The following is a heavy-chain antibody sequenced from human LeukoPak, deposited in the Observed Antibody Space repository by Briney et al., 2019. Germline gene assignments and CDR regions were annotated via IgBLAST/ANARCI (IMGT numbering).Heavy chain of an antibody. CDR2: ISSSGST. J-gene: IGHJ5*02. CDR1: GDSISSGDYY. D-gene: IGHD3-22*01. V-gene: IGHV4-61*02. Sequence: PSETLSLTCTVSGDSISSGDYYWSWIRQPAGKELEWIGRISSSGSTNYNPSLKSRVTISVDTSKNQFSLKLSSVTAADTAVYYCASMYYYDGSGYYYLGWFDPWGQGTLVTVSS. CDR3: ASMYYYDGSGYYYLGWFDP.